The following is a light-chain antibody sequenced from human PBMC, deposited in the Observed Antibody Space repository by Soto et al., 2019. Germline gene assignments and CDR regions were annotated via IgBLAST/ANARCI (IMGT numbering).Light chain of an antibody. CDR3: QQYINAPQT. V-gene: IGKV4-1*01. CDR2: WAS. CDR1: QSVLYSPNNKNY. Sequence: DIVMTQSPDSLAVSLGERATINCKSSQSVLYSPNNKNYLAWYQQKPGQPPKLLVYWASTRESGVPDRFSGSGSETDCTITINSRQAEDGAVYYCQQYINAPQTFGQGTKVEIK. J-gene: IGKJ1*01.